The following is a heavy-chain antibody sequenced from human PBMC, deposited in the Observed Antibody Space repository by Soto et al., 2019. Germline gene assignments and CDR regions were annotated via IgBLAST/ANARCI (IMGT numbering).Heavy chain of an antibody. Sequence: QVQLVQSGAEVKKPGASVKVSCKASGYTFTSYGISWERQAPGQGLEWMGWISAYNGNTNYAQKLQGRVTMTTDTSTSTAYMELRSLRSDDTAVYYCARDKRPAAITYYYYYYMDVWGKGTTVTVSS. CDR3: ARDKRPAAITYYYYYYMDV. D-gene: IGHD2-2*01. CDR1: GYTFTSYG. J-gene: IGHJ6*03. V-gene: IGHV1-18*01. CDR2: ISAYNGNT.